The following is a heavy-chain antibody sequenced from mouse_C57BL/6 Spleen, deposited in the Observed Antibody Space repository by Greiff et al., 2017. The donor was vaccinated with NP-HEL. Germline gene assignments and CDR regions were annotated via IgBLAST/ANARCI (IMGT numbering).Heavy chain of an antibody. V-gene: IGHV1-59*01. CDR2: IDPSDSYT. Sequence: QVQLQQPGAELVRPGTSVKLSCKASGYTFTSYWMHWVKQRPGQGLEWIGVIDPSDSYTNYNQKFKGKATLTADTSSSTAYMQLSRQTSEDSAVYYCARDDGYWYFDVWGTGTTVTVSS. CDR3: ARDDGYWYFDV. D-gene: IGHD2-3*01. J-gene: IGHJ1*03. CDR1: GYTFTSYW.